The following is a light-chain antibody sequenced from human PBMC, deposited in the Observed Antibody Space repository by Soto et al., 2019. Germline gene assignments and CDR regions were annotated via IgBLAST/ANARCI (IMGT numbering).Light chain of an antibody. V-gene: IGLV2-11*01. CDR2: EVS. J-gene: IGLJ3*02. CDR1: SSDVGGYNF. Sequence: QSALTQPRSVSGSPGQSVTISCTGTSSDVGGYNFVSWYQQHPGKAPKLMIYEVSKRPSGVPDRFSGSKSGNTASLTISGLQAEDEADYYCCSYAGSYTWVFGGGTKPPS. CDR3: CSYAGSYTWV.